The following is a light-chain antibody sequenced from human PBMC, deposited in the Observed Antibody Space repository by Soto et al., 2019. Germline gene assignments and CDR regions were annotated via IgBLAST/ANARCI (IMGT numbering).Light chain of an antibody. V-gene: IGKV3-20*01. J-gene: IGKJ2*01. CDR1: QSVSSSY. Sequence: EILLTQSPGTLSLSPGERATLSCRASQSVSSSYLAWYQQKPGQAPRLLIYHASNRATGIPDRFSGSGSGTDFTLTISRLEPEDFAVYYCQQYGGSPYTFGQGTKLDIK. CDR3: QQYGGSPYT. CDR2: HAS.